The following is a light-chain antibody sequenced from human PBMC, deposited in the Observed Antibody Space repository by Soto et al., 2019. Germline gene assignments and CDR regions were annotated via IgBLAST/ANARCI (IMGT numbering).Light chain of an antibody. CDR2: EVI. CDR3: SSYTSRSIVV. Sequence: QSALTQPASVSGSPGQSITISCTGTSSDIGGYDYVSWYRQHPGKAPKLLIYEVIHRPSGVSNRFSGSKSGNTASLTISGLQADDEADYYCSSYTSRSIVVFGGGTQLTV. V-gene: IGLV2-14*01. J-gene: IGLJ2*01. CDR1: SSDIGGYDY.